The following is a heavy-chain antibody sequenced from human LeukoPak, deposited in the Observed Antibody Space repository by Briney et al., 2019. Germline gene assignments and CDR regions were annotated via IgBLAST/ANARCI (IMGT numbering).Heavy chain of an antibody. CDR3: ARVGSRYDFWSGYYVKGWFDP. J-gene: IGHJ5*02. CDR2: MNPNSGNT. D-gene: IGHD3-3*01. CDR1: GYTFSSYG. V-gene: IGHV1-8*03. Sequence: ASVKVSCKASGYTFSSYGITWVRQAPGQGLEWMGWMNPNSGNTGYAQKFQGRVTITRNTSISTAYMELSSLRSEDTAVYYCARVGSRYDFWSGYYVKGWFDPWGQGTLVTVSS.